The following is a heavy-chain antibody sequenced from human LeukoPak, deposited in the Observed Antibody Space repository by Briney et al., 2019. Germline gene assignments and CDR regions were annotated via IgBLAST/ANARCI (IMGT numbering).Heavy chain of an antibody. J-gene: IGHJ4*02. Sequence: GGSPSLSCAASAFIFSSYAVHWVRQAQGKGLEWVAVISYDGSNKYYADSVKGRFTISRDNSKNTLYLQMNSLRAEDTAVYYCARDLYYDFWSGYLLDYWGQGTLVTVSS. CDR3: ARDLYYDFWSGYLLDY. D-gene: IGHD3-3*01. CDR1: AFIFSSYA. V-gene: IGHV3-30-3*01. CDR2: ISYDGSNK.